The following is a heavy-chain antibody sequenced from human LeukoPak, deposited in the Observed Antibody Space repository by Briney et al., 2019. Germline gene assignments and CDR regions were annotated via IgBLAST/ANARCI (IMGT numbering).Heavy chain of an antibody. Sequence: SETLSLTCTVSGGSISSYYWSWIRQPPGKGLERIGYIYYSGSTNYNPSLKSRVTISVDTSKNQFSLKLSSVTAADTAVYYCARDLLAAAGDYGMDVWGQGTTVTVSS. J-gene: IGHJ6*02. CDR3: ARDLLAAAGDYGMDV. D-gene: IGHD6-13*01. V-gene: IGHV4-59*01. CDR1: GGSISSYY. CDR2: IYYSGST.